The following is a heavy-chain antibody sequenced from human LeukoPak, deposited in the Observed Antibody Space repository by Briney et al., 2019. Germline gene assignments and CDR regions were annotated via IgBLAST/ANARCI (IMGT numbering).Heavy chain of an antibody. D-gene: IGHD6-19*01. CDR2: IYYSGST. J-gene: IGHJ6*02. CDR3: ARAPVTAVAGMDYYYGMDV. Sequence: PETLSLTCTVSGGSISSYYWSWIRQPPGKGLEWIGYIYYSGSTNYNPSLKSRVTISVDTSKNQFSLKLSSVTAADTAVYYCARAPVTAVAGMDYYYGMDVWGQGTTVTVSS. CDR1: GGSISSYY. V-gene: IGHV4-59*01.